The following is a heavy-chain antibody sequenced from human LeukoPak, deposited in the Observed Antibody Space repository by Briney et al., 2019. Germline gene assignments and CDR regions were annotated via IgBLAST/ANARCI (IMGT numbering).Heavy chain of an antibody. CDR1: GFTFGDYA. V-gene: IGHV3-49*04. CDR2: IRSNLYGGTP. J-gene: IGHJ4*02. Sequence: PGGSLRLSCPASGFTFGDYAMTWVCQAPGKGLEWVGFIRSNLYGGTPEYAASVKGRFTISRDDSNSIAYLEMDSLKTDDTAVYYCTRDQTPYYWGQGTLVTVSS. CDR3: TRDQTPYY.